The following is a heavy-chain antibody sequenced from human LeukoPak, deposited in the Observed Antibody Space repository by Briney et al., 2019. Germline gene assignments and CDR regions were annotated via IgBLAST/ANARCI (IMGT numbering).Heavy chain of an antibody. D-gene: IGHD6-13*01. CDR1: GYTFTSYG. CDR3: ARCGMAAAGTAGDY. Sequence: GASVKVSCKASGYTFTSYGISWVREAPGQGLEGMGWISAYNGNTNYAQKLQGRVTMTTDTSTSTAYLELRSLRSDDTAVYYCARCGMAAAGTAGDYWGQGTLVTVSS. CDR2: ISAYNGNT. J-gene: IGHJ4*02. V-gene: IGHV1-18*01.